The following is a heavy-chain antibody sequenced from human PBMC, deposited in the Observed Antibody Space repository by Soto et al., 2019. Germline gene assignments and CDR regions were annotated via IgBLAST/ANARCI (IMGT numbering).Heavy chain of an antibody. CDR3: PNDQAYYASSGYLHLDS. J-gene: IGHJ5*01. D-gene: IGHD3-22*01. CDR1: GFTVSSYA. V-gene: IGHV3-23*01. Sequence: GGALGLLCAASGFTVSSYAMRWIHQAAGKGREWLSAIRASGGSTYYADSVKGLFTISRANPKNTLYLQMNSLRAEDTAVYYCPNDQAYYASSGYLHLDSWRQGTLVTVSS. CDR2: IRASGGST.